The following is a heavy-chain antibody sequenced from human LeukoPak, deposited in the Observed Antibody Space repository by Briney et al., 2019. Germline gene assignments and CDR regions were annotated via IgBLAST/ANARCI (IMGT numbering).Heavy chain of an antibody. CDR1: GFTFSSYA. CDR2: ISGSCGST. Sequence: PGGSLRLSCAASGFTFSSYAMSWVRQAPGKGLEWVSAISGSCGSTYYADSVKGRFTISRDNSGAPVVLQMVSMRFEVPSIYYCAKAVKWDESGSYYRPFDFWGQGTLVTVSS. J-gene: IGHJ4*02. D-gene: IGHD3-10*01. CDR3: AKAVKWDESGSYYRPFDF. V-gene: IGHV3-23*01.